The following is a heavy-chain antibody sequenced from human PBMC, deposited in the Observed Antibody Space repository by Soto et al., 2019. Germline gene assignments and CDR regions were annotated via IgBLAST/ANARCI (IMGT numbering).Heavy chain of an antibody. CDR1: GFTFSSYG. V-gene: IGHV3-33*01. CDR3: AREDNPDLGGGGNDY. D-gene: IGHD1-20*01. CDR2: IWYDGSNK. Sequence: QVQLVESGGGVVQPGRSLRLSCAASGFTFSSYGMHWVRQAPGKGLEWVAVIWYDGSNKYYADSVKGRFTISRDNSKNTLYLQMNSLRAEDTAVYYCAREDNPDLGGGGNDYWGQGTLVTVSS. J-gene: IGHJ4*02.